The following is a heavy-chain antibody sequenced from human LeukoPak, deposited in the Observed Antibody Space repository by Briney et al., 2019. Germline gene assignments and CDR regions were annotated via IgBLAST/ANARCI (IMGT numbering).Heavy chain of an antibody. CDR2: ISYDGSNK. CDR1: GFTFSSYA. J-gene: IGHJ3*02. V-gene: IGHV3-30*04. D-gene: IGHD1-20*01. CDR3: ARGYNWNGADDFDI. Sequence: GGSLRLSCAASGFTFSSYAMHWVRQAPGKGLEWVAVISYDGSNKYYADSVKGRFTISRDNSKNTLYLQMNSLRAEDTAVYYCARGYNWNGADDFDIWGQGTMVTVSS.